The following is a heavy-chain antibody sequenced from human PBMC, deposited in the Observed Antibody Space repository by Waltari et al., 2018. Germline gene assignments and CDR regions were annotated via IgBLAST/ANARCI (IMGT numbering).Heavy chain of an antibody. D-gene: IGHD2-15*01. Sequence: EVQLLESGGGLVQPGGSLRLSCAASGFTFSRYAMSLVRQAPGQGLEWVSAISGSGGSTYYADSVKGRFTISRDNSKNTLYLQMNSLRAEDTAVYYCAKDWRYCSGGSCYSWFDPWGQGTLVTVSS. V-gene: IGHV3-23*01. CDR2: ISGSGGST. CDR1: GFTFSRYA. CDR3: AKDWRYCSGGSCYSWFDP. J-gene: IGHJ5*02.